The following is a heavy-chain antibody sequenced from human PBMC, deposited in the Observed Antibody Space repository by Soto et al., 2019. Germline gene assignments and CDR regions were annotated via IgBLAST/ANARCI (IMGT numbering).Heavy chain of an antibody. CDR2: ISSTGDLI. CDR1: GFTVSDYS. V-gene: IGHV3-48*02. CDR3: ATWAIAVGGEGV. D-gene: IGHD2-21*01. J-gene: IGHJ4*02. Sequence: VGSLRLSCTASGFTVSDYSVNWVRQAPGKGLEWISYISSTGDLILYADSVKGRFTIARDIAKNSLYLQMDSLRDDDSAVYYCATWAIAVGGEGVWGQGTLVTVSS.